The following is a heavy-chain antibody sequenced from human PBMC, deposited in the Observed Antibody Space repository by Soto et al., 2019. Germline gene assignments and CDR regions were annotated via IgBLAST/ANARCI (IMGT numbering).Heavy chain of an antibody. V-gene: IGHV3-7*03. CDR2: IKKDGTEK. CDR1: GISTSSYW. J-gene: IGHJ4*02. CDR3: VTGYHSDY. D-gene: IGHD5-18*01. Sequence: GGSLRLSCAGSGISTSSYWMGWVRQAPGRGLEWVASIKKDGTEKYYMDSLKGRFTISGDNALNSVYLQMNSLRAEDTAVYFCVTGYHSDYWGQGTLVTVSS.